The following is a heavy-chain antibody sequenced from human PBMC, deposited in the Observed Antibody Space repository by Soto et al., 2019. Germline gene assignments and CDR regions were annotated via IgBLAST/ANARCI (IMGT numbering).Heavy chain of an antibody. CDR1: GFTFSSYA. D-gene: IGHD4-4*01. J-gene: IGHJ6*02. Sequence: QPGGSLRLSCAASGFTFSSYAMHWVRQAPGKGLEWVAVISYDGSNKYYADSVKGRFTISRDNSKNTLYLQMNSLRAEDTAVYYCARETTVTTFYSMDVWGQGTTVTVSS. V-gene: IGHV3-30-3*01. CDR2: ISYDGSNK. CDR3: ARETTVTTFYSMDV.